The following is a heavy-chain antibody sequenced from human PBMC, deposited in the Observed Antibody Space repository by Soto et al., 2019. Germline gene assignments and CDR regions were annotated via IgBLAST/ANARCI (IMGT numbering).Heavy chain of an antibody. CDR1: GGSISSYY. CDR2: IYYSGGT. CDR3: ARGADTAMVGLYFDY. V-gene: IGHV4-59*01. D-gene: IGHD5-18*01. Sequence: QVQLQESGPGLVKPSETLSLTCTVSGGSISSYYWSWIRQPPGKGLEWIGYIYYSGGTNYNPSLKRRGTISVDTSKNHLALKLSSVTAADTAVYYCARGADTAMVGLYFDYWGQGTLVTVSS. J-gene: IGHJ4*02.